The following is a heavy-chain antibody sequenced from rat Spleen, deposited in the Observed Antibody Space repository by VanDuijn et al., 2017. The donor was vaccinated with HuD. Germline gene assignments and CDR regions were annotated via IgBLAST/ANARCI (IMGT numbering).Heavy chain of an antibody. Sequence: EVHLVESGGGLVQPGRSLKLSCGASGFTFNNSWMAWIRQAPGRGLEWVASLSNTGGSTYYPDSLKGRFTISRDNAKSTLYLQMNSLRSEDTAIYYCARQGYSSYLDYWGQGVMVTVSS. CDR3: ARQGYSSYLDY. J-gene: IGHJ2*01. V-gene: IGHV5-31*01. CDR1: GFTFNNSW. D-gene: IGHD1-2*01. CDR2: LSNTGGST.